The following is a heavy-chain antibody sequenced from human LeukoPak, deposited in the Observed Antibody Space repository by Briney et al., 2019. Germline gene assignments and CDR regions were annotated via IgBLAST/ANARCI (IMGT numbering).Heavy chain of an antibody. CDR2: TYYRSKWYN. CDR1: GDSVSNNNGA. CDR3: VRGAGITGLDF. J-gene: IGHJ4*01. D-gene: IGHD1-14*01. Sequence: SQTLSPTCAISGDSVSNNNGAWIWIRQSPSRGLEWLGRTYYRSKWYNDYAVSVKSRITINPDTSKNEFSLQLNSVTPEDTAVYYCVRGAGITGLDFWGQGTLVTVSS. V-gene: IGHV6-1*01.